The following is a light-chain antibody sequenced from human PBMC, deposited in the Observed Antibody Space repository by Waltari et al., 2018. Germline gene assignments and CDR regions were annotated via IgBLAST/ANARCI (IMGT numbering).Light chain of an antibody. J-gene: IGKJ1*01. Sequence: EIVMTPSPATLSVSPGESATLSGRASRNGNSNLAWYQQKPGQAPRLLIHGASNRATGFPARFSGSGSGTDFTLTINSLQSEDFAVYYCQQYNNWPRTFGQGTKVEI. CDR1: RNGNSN. CDR3: QQYNNWPRT. V-gene: IGKV3-15*01. CDR2: GAS.